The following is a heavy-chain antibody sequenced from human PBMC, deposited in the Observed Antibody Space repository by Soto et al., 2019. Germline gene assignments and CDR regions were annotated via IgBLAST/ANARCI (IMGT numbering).Heavy chain of an antibody. CDR1: GGTFSSYA. J-gene: IGHJ5*02. D-gene: IGHD2-15*01. Sequence: SVKVSCKASGGTFSSYAISWVRQAPGQGLEWMGGIIPIFGTANYAQKFQGRVTITADKSTSTAYMELSSLRSEDTAVYYCALYCSGGSCYYNWFDPWGQGTLVTVSS. CDR3: ALYCSGGSCYYNWFDP. CDR2: IIPIFGTA. V-gene: IGHV1-69*06.